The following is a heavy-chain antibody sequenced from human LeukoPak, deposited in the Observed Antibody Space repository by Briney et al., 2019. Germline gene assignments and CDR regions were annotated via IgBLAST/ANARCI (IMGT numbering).Heavy chain of an antibody. CDR1: VYSFTDFY. Sequence: ASVKVSCKASVYSFTDFYMHWVRQAPGQGLEWMGRINHNSGGTNYAPKFQGRVTMTRDRSISTAYMELSRLRSDDTAVYYCARGGSGSYFSWLDPWGQGTLVTVSS. CDR2: INHNSGGT. J-gene: IGHJ5*02. D-gene: IGHD3-10*01. CDR3: ARGGSGSYFSWLDP. V-gene: IGHV1-2*02.